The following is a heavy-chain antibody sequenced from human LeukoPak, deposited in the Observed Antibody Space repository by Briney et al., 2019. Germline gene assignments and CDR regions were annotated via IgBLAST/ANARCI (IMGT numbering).Heavy chain of an antibody. V-gene: IGHV3-13*01. CDR3: AKCRLRYYYYGMDV. CDR2: IGTAGDT. D-gene: IGHD5-18*01. CDR1: GFTFSSYD. Sequence: GGSLRLSCGASGFTFSSYDMHWVRQATGKGLEWVSAIGTAGDTYYPGSVKGRFTISRENAKYSLYLQMNSLRAGDTAVYYCAKCRLRYYYYGMDVWGQGTTVTVSS. J-gene: IGHJ6*02.